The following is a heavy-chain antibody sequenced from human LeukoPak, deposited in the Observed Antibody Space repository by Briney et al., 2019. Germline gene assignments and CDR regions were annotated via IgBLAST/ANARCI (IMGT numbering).Heavy chain of an antibody. CDR2: IKSKTDGGTN. CDR1: GFTFSNAW. CDR3: HRNPTDYYDSSGYVDY. D-gene: IGHD3-22*01. J-gene: IGHJ4*02. Sequence: GGSLRLSCAASGFTFSNAWMSWVRQAPGKGLEWVGRIKSKTDGGTNDYAAPVKGGFTISRDDSKNTLYLQMNSLKTEDTAVYYCHRNPTDYYDSSGYVDYWGQGTLVTVSS. V-gene: IGHV3-15*01.